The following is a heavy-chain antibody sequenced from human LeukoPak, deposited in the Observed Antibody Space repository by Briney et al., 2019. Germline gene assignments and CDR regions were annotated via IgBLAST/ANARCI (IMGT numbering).Heavy chain of an antibody. J-gene: IGHJ4*02. Sequence: GGSLRLSCAASGFTFSSYEMHWVRQAPGKGLEWVGRIKSKTDGGTTDYAAPVKGRFTISRDDSKNTLYLQMSSLKTEDTAVYYCTTDPFYYDSSGYYTDPFDYWGQGTLVTVSS. CDR2: IKSKTDGGTT. D-gene: IGHD3-22*01. CDR1: GFTFSSYE. CDR3: TTDPFYYDSSGYYTDPFDY. V-gene: IGHV3-15*01.